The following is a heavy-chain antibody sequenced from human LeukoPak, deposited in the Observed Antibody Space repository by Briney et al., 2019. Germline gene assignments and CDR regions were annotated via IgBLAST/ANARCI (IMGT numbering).Heavy chain of an antibody. CDR2: ISYDGSNK. Sequence: PGGSLRLSCAASGFTFSSYGVHWVRQAPGKGLEWVAVISYDGSNKYCADSVKGRFTISRDNSKNTLYLQMNSLRAEDTAVYYCATASYGDYDLDYWGQGTLVTVSS. J-gene: IGHJ4*02. CDR3: ATASYGDYDLDY. D-gene: IGHD4-17*01. V-gene: IGHV3-30*03. CDR1: GFTFSSYG.